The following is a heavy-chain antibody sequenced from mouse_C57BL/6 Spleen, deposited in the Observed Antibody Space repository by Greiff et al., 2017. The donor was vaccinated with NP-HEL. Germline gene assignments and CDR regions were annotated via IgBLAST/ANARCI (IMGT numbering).Heavy chain of an antibody. V-gene: IGHV1-4*01. CDR1: GYTFTSYT. J-gene: IGHJ2*01. CDR3: ARWDTTVVAKDY. CDR2: INPSSGYT. D-gene: IGHD1-1*01. Sequence: QVQLQQSGAELARPGASVTMSCKASGYTFTSYTMHWVKQRPGQGLEWIGYINPSSGYTKYNQKFKDKATLTADKSSSTAYMQLSSLTSEDSAVYYCARWDTTVVAKDYWGQGTTLTVSS.